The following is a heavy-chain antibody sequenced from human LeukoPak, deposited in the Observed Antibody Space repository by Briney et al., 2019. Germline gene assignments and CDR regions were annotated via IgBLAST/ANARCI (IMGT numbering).Heavy chain of an antibody. CDR3: TRDQTPYY. J-gene: IGHJ4*02. CDR1: GFTFSGSA. CDR2: IRSKANSYAT. V-gene: IGHV3-73*01. Sequence: GGSLRLSCAASGFTFSGSAMHWVRQASGKGLEWAGRIRSKANSYATAYAASVKGRFTISRDDSKNTAYLQMNSLKTEDTAVYYCTRDQTPYYWGQGTLVTVSS.